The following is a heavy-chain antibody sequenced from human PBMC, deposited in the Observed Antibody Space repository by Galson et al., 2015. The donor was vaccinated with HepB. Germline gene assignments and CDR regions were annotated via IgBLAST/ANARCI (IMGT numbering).Heavy chain of an antibody. Sequence: SLRLSCAASGFTFSSYAMHWVRQAPGKGLEWVAVMSFEGSNEHYADSVKGRFTISRDNSKNTLYLQMDSLRAEDTAVYYCARGDSSGFYLTHYWYFDLWGRGTLVTVSS. J-gene: IGHJ2*01. CDR1: GFTFSSYA. CDR3: ARGDSSGFYLTHYWYFDL. CDR2: MSFEGSNE. V-gene: IGHV3-30*04. D-gene: IGHD3-22*01.